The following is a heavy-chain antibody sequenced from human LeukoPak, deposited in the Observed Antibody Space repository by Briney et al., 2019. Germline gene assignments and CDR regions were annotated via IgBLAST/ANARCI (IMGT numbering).Heavy chain of an antibody. CDR3: ARTSSYYYYGMDV. V-gene: IGHV4-59*01. J-gene: IGHJ6*04. CDR1: GGSISSYY. CDR2: IYYSGST. Sequence: SETLSLTCTVSGGSISSYYWSWIRQPPGKGLEWIGYIYYSGSTNYNPSLKSRVTISVDTSKNQFSLKLSSVTAADTAVYYCARTSSYYYYGMDVWGKGTTVTVSS.